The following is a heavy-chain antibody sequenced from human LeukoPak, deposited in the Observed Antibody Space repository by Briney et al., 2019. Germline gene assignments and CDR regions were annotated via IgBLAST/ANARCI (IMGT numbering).Heavy chain of an antibody. J-gene: IGHJ4*02. CDR3: ARHILTAGSIE. Sequence: PSETLSLTCTVSGGSISSYYCSWIRQPPGKGLEWIGYMYYSGSTKYSPSLKSRVTISIDTSKNQFSLKLSSVTAADTAVYYCARHILTAGSIEWGQRTLVTVSS. V-gene: IGHV4-59*08. D-gene: IGHD3-9*01. CDR1: GGSISSYY. CDR2: MYYSGST.